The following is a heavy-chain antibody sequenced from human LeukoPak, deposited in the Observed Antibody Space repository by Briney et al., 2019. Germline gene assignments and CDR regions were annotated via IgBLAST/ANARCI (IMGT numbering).Heavy chain of an antibody. CDR2: ISFNGNNK. Sequence: GGSLRLSCAASGFTFSSYVLHWVRQAPGKGLEWVAVISFNGNNKYYAASVTGRFTISRDNAKNTLYLQMNSLRAEDTAVYYCASGDRGMVYAFWGQGTLVTVSS. CDR1: GFTFSSYV. CDR3: ASGDRGMVYAF. J-gene: IGHJ4*02. D-gene: IGHD2-8*01. V-gene: IGHV3-30*04.